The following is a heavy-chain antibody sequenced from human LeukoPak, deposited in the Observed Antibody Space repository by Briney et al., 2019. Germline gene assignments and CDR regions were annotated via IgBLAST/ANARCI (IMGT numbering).Heavy chain of an antibody. D-gene: IGHD3-3*02. CDR1: GGSISSYY. J-gene: IGHJ4*02. V-gene: IGHV4-59*08. CDR3: ARRVGAFPTYYFDY. CDR2: IYYNGRI. Sequence: SETLSLTCTVSGGSISSYYWSWIRQPPGKGLEWIGYIYYNGRINYNPSLKSRIAISVDTSRNQFSLKLSSVTAADTAVYYCARRVGAFPTYYFDYWGQGTRVTVSS.